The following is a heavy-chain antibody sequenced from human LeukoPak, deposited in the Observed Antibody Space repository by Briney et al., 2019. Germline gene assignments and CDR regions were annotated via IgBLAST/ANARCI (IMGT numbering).Heavy chain of an antibody. Sequence: SETLSLTCAVYGGSFSGYYWSWIRQPPGKGLEWIGEINHSGSTNYNPSLKSRVTISVDTSKNQFSLKLSSVTAADTAVYYCALTGYSSGWYLPGAAFDIWGQGTMVTVSS. J-gene: IGHJ3*02. CDR2: INHSGST. V-gene: IGHV4-34*01. CDR3: ALTGYSSGWYLPGAAFDI. D-gene: IGHD6-19*01. CDR1: GGSFSGYY.